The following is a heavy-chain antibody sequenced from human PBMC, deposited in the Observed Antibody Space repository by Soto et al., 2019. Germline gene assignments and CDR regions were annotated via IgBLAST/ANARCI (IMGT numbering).Heavy chain of an antibody. CDR3: ARDRVPGIVATINYY. CDR2: IIPILGIA. CDR1: GGTFSSYT. D-gene: IGHD5-12*01. J-gene: IGHJ4*02. V-gene: IGHV1-69*04. Sequence: ASVKVSCKASGGTFSSYTISWVRQAPGQGLEWMGRIIPILGIANYAQKFQGRVTITADKSTSTAYMELSSLRSEDTAVYYCARDRVPGIVATINYYWGQGTLVTVSS.